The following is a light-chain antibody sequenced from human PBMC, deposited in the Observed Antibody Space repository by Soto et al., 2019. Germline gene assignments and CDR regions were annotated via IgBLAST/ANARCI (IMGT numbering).Light chain of an antibody. CDR1: QGISSW. J-gene: IGKJ1*01. CDR2: KAS. Sequence: IRMTQSPSSFSASTGDRVTITCRASQGISSWLAWYQQKPGKAPKLLIYKASSLESGVPSRFSGSGSGTEFTLTISSLPPDDFATYYCQQYNSYPWTFGQGTKVDIK. CDR3: QQYNSYPWT. V-gene: IGKV1-5*03.